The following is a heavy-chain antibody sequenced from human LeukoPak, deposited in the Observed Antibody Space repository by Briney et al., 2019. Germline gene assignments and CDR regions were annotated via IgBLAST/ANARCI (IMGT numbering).Heavy chain of an antibody. Sequence: SGGSLRLSCAASGFIFSSYAMHWVRQAPGKGLEWVAVLSYDGSNKYYADSVKGRFTISRDNSKNTLYLQMNSLRAEDTAVYYCARVRIVAGTDYWGQGTLVTVSS. CDR1: GFIFSSYA. J-gene: IGHJ4*02. CDR3: ARVRIVAGTDY. V-gene: IGHV3-30*04. D-gene: IGHD6-19*01. CDR2: LSYDGSNK.